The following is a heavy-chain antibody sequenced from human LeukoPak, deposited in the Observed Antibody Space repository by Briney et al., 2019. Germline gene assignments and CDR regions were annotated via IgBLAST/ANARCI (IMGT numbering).Heavy chain of an antibody. CDR1: GYSISSGYF. Sequence: SETLSLTCTVSGYSISSGYFWGWMRQPPGKGLEWIGRIYYRGNTYYNPSLKSRVTISVDTSKNQFSLKLSSVTAADTAVYYCARRGISQGYYMDVWGKGTTVTISS. D-gene: IGHD6-13*01. J-gene: IGHJ6*03. CDR3: ARRGISQGYYMDV. V-gene: IGHV4-38-2*02. CDR2: IYYRGNT.